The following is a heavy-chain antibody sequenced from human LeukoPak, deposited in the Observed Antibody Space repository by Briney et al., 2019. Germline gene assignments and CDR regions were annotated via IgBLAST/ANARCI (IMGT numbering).Heavy chain of an antibody. D-gene: IGHD1-26*01. CDR3: AREEVRNSGSYFFLV. J-gene: IGHJ4*02. CDR1: GYTFTGYY. Sequence: VASVKVSCKASGYTFTGYYMHWVRQAPGQGLEWMGIINPSGGSTSYAQKFQGRVTMTRDMSTSTVYMELSSLRSEDTAVYYCAREEVRNSGSYFFLVWGQGTLVTVSS. V-gene: IGHV1-46*01. CDR2: INPSGGST.